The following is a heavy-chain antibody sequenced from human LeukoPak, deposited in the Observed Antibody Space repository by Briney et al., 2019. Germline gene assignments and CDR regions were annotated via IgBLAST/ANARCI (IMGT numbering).Heavy chain of an antibody. Sequence: SQTLSLTCALSGDSVYSNSAAWHWIRQSPSRGLEWLGRTYYRSKWYNDYAVSVKSRITINPDTSKNQFSLRLNSVTPEDTAVYDCARGTTVTIFDCWGQGTLVTVSS. D-gene: IGHD4-11*01. CDR3: ARGTTVTIFDC. V-gene: IGHV6-1*01. CDR2: TYYRSKWYN. CDR1: GDSVYSNSAA. J-gene: IGHJ4*02.